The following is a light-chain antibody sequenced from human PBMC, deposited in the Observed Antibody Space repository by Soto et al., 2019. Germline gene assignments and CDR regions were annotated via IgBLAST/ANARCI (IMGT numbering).Light chain of an antibody. J-gene: IGKJ5*01. CDR1: QIVLYSSNNKNY. CDR3: QQYYSAIT. Sequence: DIVMTQSPDSLAVSLGERATINCKSSQIVLYSSNNKNYLAWYQQKPGQPPKLLIYWASTRESGVPDRFSGSGYGTDFTLTISSLQAEDVAVYYCQQYYSAITFGQGTRLEIK. V-gene: IGKV4-1*01. CDR2: WAS.